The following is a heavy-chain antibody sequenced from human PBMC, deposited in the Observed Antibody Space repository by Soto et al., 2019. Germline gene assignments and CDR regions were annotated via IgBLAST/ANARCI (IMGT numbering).Heavy chain of an antibody. CDR3: ARDQAAPYSGYDYFDY. J-gene: IGHJ4*02. CDR2: IWYDGSNK. Sequence: GGSLRLSCAASGFTFSSYGMHWVRQAPGKGLEWVAVIWYDGSNKYYADSVKGRFTISRDNSKNTLYLQMNSLRAEDTAVYYCARDQAAPYSGYDYFDYWGQGTLVTVSS. CDR1: GFTFSSYG. V-gene: IGHV3-33*01. D-gene: IGHD5-12*01.